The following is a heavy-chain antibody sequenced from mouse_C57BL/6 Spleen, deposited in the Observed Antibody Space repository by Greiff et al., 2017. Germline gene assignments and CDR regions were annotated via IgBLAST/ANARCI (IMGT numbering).Heavy chain of an antibody. J-gene: IGHJ4*01. CDR3: ARRGYYGFYAMDY. CDR2: IYPGSGST. CDR1: GYTFTSYW. Sequence: QVQLQQPGAELVQPGASVKMSCKASGYTFTSYWITWVKQRPGQGLEWIGDIYPGSGSTNYNEKFKSKATLTVDTSSITAYMQLSSLTSEDSAVYYCARRGYYGFYAMDYWGQGTSVTVSS. D-gene: IGHD1-1*01. V-gene: IGHV1-55*01.